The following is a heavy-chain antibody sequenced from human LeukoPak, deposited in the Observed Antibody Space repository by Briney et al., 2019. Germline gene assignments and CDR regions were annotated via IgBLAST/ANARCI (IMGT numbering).Heavy chain of an antibody. CDR2: INTDGSST. CDR1: GFTFSSYW. CDR3: ASGIVVVPAAIDY. V-gene: IGHV3-74*01. D-gene: IGHD2-2*01. J-gene: IGHJ4*02. Sequence: GGSLRLSCAASGFTFSSYWMHWVRQAPGKGLVWVSRINTDGSSTSYADSVKGRFTISRDNAKNTLYLQMNGLRAEDTAVYYCASGIVVVPAAIDYWGQGTLVTVSS.